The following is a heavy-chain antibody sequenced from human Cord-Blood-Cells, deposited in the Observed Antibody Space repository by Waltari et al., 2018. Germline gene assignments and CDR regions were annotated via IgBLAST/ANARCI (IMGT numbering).Heavy chain of an antibody. CDR3: ASVGRYCSGGSCYFDY. Sequence: QVQLVQSGAEVKKPGSSVKVSCKASGGTFSSYAISWVRQAHGQGLEWMGGIIPIFGTANYAQKFQGRVTITADESMSTAYMELSSLRSEDTAVYYCASVGRYCSGGSCYFDYWGQGTLVTVSS. D-gene: IGHD2-15*01. V-gene: IGHV1-69*01. J-gene: IGHJ4*02. CDR2: IIPIFGTA. CDR1: GGTFSSYA.